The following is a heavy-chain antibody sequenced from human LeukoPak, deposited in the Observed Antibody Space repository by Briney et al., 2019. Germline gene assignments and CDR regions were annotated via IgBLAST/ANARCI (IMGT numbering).Heavy chain of an antibody. Sequence: GGSLRLSCAASGFTFSSYAMSWVRQAPGEGLEWVSAISGSGGSTYYADSVKGRFTISRDNSKNTLYLQMNSLRAEDTAVYYCAKDRSSYVQSFDYWGQGTLVTVSS. CDR2: ISGSGGST. CDR1: GFTFSSYA. J-gene: IGHJ4*02. CDR3: AKDRSSYVQSFDY. V-gene: IGHV3-23*01. D-gene: IGHD5-18*01.